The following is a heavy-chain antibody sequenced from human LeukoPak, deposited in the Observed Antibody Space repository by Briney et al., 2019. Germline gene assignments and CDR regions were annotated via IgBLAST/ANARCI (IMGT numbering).Heavy chain of an antibody. CDR2: INPSGGST. CDR1: GYTFTSYY. V-gene: IGHV1-46*01. J-gene: IGHJ3*02. CDR3: ARDLGIARGAFDI. D-gene: IGHD2-21*01. Sequence: ASVKVSRKASGYTFTSYYMHWVRQAPGQGLEWMGIINPSGGSTSYAQKFQGRVTMTRDMSTSTVYMELSSLRSEDTAVYYCARDLGIARGAFDIWGQGTMVTVSS.